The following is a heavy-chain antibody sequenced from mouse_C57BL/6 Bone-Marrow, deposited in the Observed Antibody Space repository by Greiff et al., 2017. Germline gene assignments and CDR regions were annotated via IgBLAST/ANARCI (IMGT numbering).Heavy chain of an antibody. CDR1: GFNIKDDY. Sequence: EVQLQQSGAELVRPGASVKLSCTASGFNIKDDYMHWVKQRPEQGLEWIGWIDPENGDTAYASKFQGQATITADPSSNTAYLQLSSLTSDDSAVYYCTAKEYWGQGTTLTVSS. CDR2: IDPENGDT. J-gene: IGHJ2*01. CDR3: TAKEY. V-gene: IGHV14-4*01.